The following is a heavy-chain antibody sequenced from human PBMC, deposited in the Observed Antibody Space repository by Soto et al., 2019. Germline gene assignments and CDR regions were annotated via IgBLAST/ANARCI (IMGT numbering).Heavy chain of an antibody. Sequence: HLVESGGDLVQPGRSLRLSCAGSGFTFSGYWMHWVRQSPGKGLVWVSRINSDGTTTAYADSVKGRFTISRDNSKNTLYLQMSSLRAEDTAVYYCTHCSGESCHGGYFGMDVWGQGTTVTVSS. CDR1: GFTFSGYW. CDR3: THCSGESCHGGYFGMDV. J-gene: IGHJ6*02. V-gene: IGHV3-74*01. D-gene: IGHD2-15*01. CDR2: INSDGTTT.